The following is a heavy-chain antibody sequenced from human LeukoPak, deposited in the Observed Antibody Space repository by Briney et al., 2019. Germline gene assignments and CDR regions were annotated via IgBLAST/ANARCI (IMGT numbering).Heavy chain of an antibody. CDR2: ISAYNGNT. J-gene: IGHJ3*02. V-gene: IGHV1-18*01. Sequence: GASVKVSCKASGYTFTSYGISWVRQAPGQGLEWMGWISAYNGNTNYAQKLQGRVTMTTDTSTSTAYMELRSLRSDDTAVYYCARDYDGFGSGYYYSAAFDIWGQGTMVTVSS. CDR3: ARDYDGFGSGYYYSAAFDI. CDR1: GYTFTSYG. D-gene: IGHD3-22*01.